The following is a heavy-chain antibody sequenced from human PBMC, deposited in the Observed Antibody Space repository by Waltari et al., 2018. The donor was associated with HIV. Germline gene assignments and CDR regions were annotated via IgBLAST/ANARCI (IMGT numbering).Heavy chain of an antibody. V-gene: IGHV3-9*01. CDR3: AKDRGPFIVVAGT. CDR2: ISWNSGSI. J-gene: IGHJ5*02. D-gene: IGHD6-19*01. CDR1: GFTFDDSS. Sequence: EVQLVESGGGLVQPVRSLRLSCAASGFTFDDSSMHWVRQPPGKGLEWVSGISWNSGSIDYADSVKGRFTISRDNTKNSLYLQMNSVRAEDTALYYCAKDRGPFIVVAGTWGQGTLVTVSS.